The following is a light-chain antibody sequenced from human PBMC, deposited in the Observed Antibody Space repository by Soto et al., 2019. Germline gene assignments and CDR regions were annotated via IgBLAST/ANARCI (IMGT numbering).Light chain of an antibody. Sequence: EIVLTQSPGTLSLSPGGRATLSSRASQRVSRNLAWYQQKPGQPPRLLIYDASTRATGIPDRFSGSGSGTEFTLTISSLQSEDFATYYCQKYNSAPLTCGGGTKVDNK. CDR1: QRVSRN. J-gene: IGKJ4*01. CDR2: DAS. CDR3: QKYNSAPLT. V-gene: IGKV3-15*01.